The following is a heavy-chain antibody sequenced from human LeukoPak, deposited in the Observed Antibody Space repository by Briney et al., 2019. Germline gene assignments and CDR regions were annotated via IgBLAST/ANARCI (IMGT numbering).Heavy chain of an antibody. CDR3: ARAGPSVPIQH. D-gene: IGHD3-10*01. J-gene: IGHJ1*01. V-gene: IGHV4-39*06. CDR1: GGSISSSSYY. Sequence: SETLSLTCTVSGGSISSSSYYWGWIRQPPGKGLEWIGSIYYSGSTYYNPSLKSRVTISVDTSKNQFTLKLSSVTAADTAVYYCARAGPSVPIQHWGQGTLVTVSS. CDR2: IYYSGST.